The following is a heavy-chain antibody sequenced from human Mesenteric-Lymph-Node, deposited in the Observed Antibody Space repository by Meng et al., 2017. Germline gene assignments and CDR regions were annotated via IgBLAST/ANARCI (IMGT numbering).Heavy chain of an antibody. CDR1: GGSFSGYY. CDR3: ARVSSGWDYFDY. D-gene: IGHD6-19*01. V-gene: IGHV4-34*01. Sequence: QVQLQQWGAGLLKPSETLSLTCAVYGGSFSGYYWSWIRQPPGKGLEWIGEINHSGSTFYNPSLKRRAIISIDTSKNQFSLNLRSVTAADTAVYYCARVSSGWDYFDYWGQGTLVTVSS. CDR2: INHSGST. J-gene: IGHJ4*02.